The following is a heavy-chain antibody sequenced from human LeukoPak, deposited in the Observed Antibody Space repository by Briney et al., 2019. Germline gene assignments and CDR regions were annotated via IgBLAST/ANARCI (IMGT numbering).Heavy chain of an antibody. CDR1: GFTFSSYA. CDR2: VSGSGDST. V-gene: IGHV3-23*01. J-gene: IGHJ4*02. Sequence: GGSLRLSCAASGFTFSSYAMSWVRQAPGKGLEWVSGVSGSGDSTYYADSVKGRSTISRDNSKNTLYLQMNSLRAEDTAVYYCAKLMYSSSSRSDYWGQGTLVTVSS. CDR3: AKLMYSSSSRSDY. D-gene: IGHD6-6*01.